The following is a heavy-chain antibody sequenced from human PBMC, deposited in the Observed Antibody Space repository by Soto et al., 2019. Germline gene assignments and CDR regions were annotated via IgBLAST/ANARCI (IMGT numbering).Heavy chain of an antibody. CDR3: ARDRRDIVLVPAAIRYYFDY. J-gene: IGHJ4*02. CDR1: GGTFSSYA. Sequence: GASVKVSCKASGGTFSSYAISWVRQAPGQGLEWMGGIIPIFGTANYAQKFQGRVTITADESTSTAYMELSSLRSEDTAVYYCARDRRDIVLVPAAIRYYFDYWGQGTLVTVSS. D-gene: IGHD2-2*01. CDR2: IIPIFGTA. V-gene: IGHV1-69*13.